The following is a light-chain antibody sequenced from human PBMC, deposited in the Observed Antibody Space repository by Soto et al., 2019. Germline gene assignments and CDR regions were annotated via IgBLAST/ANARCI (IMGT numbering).Light chain of an antibody. J-gene: IGKJ5*01. CDR2: DAS. CDR1: QYIDKF. V-gene: IGKV1-33*01. CDR3: QQYDDLPIT. Sequence: DIQMPQSPSSLSASVGDRVTITCQASQYIDKFLNWYQQKSGKAPKLLISDASNLETGVPSRFSGGGSGTDFTFTITSLQPEDVAIYYCQQYDDLPITFGQGTRLEIK.